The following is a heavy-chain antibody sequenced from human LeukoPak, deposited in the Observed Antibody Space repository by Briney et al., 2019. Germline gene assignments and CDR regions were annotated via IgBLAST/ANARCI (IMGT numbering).Heavy chain of an antibody. CDR3: ARSARLMKGVVEVTALDD. Sequence: PGGSLRLSCEDSGFTFRSYEMNWVGQAPGKGLEWIAYLSSSGSAFSYADSVKGRFTIARDNAKNSVYLEMNSLRADDTAVYYCARSARLMKGVVEVTALDDWGQGTLVTVSS. V-gene: IGHV3-48*03. D-gene: IGHD3-3*01. CDR2: LSSSGSAF. J-gene: IGHJ4*02. CDR1: GFTFRSYE.